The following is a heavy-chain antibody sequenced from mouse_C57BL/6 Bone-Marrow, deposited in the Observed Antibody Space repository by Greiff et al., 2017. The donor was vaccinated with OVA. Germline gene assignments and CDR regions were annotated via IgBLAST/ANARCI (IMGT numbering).Heavy chain of an antibody. V-gene: IGHV1-64*01. J-gene: IGHJ3*01. CDR1: GYTFTSYW. D-gene: IGHD3-2*02. Sequence: QVQLQQPGAELVKPGASVKLSCKASGYTFTSYWMHWVKQRPGQGLEWIGMIHPNSGSTNYNEKFKSKATLTVDKSSSTAYLQLSSLTSEDLAVYAWGRGVLRPFAYWGQGTLVTVSA. CDR2: IHPNSGST. CDR3: GRGVLRPFAY.